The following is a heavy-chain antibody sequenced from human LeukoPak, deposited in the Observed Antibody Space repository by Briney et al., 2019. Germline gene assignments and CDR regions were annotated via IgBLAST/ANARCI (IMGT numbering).Heavy chain of an antibody. D-gene: IGHD5-18*01. J-gene: IGHJ5*02. CDR1: GYTFTSHS. Sequence: GASVKVSCKASGYTFTSHSMHWVRQTPGQRLEWMGWINTGNGNTKYSQKFQGRVTVTRDTSASTAYMELSSLRSEDTAVYYCVRCGYSDGWSCDHWGQGTLVTVSS. CDR2: INTGNGNT. CDR3: VRCGYSDGWSCDH. V-gene: IGHV1-3*04.